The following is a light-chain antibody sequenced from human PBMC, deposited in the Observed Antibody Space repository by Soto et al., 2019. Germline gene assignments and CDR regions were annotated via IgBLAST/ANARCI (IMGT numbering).Light chain of an antibody. Sequence: DIQLTQSPSFLSASVGDRVTITCRASQSISSYLAWYQQKPGKAPKLLIYAVSTLQSGVPSRFSGSGFGTEFTLPFSSLLPEDFATDTCQRLSTSPLTFGGGTKVEIK. CDR2: AVS. J-gene: IGKJ4*01. V-gene: IGKV1-9*01. CDR3: QRLSTSPLT. CDR1: QSISSY.